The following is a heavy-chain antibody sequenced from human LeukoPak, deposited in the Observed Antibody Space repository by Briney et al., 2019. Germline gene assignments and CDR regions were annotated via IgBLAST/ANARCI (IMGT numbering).Heavy chain of an antibody. J-gene: IGHJ4*02. Sequence: GASVKVSCKASGYTFTGYYMHWVRQAPGQGLEWMGWINPNSGGTNYAQKFQGRVTMTRDTSISTAYMELSRLRSDDTAVYYCARDSDEGPPKSPFDYWGQGTLVTVSS. V-gene: IGHV1-2*02. CDR2: INPNSGGT. D-gene: IGHD3-10*01. CDR1: GYTFTGYY. CDR3: ARDSDEGPPKSPFDY.